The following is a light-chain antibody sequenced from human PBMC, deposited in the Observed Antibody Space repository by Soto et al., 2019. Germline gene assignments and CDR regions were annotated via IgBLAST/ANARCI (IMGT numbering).Light chain of an antibody. V-gene: IGLV2-23*01. CDR2: EGN. CDR3: CSYTGSSTS. J-gene: IGLJ3*02. CDR1: RSDVGSYNL. Sequence: QSALTQPASVSGSPGQSITMSCAGARSDVGSYNLVSWYQQYPGKAPKLIIYEGNKRPSGVSNRFSGSGSGNTASLTISGLQAEDAADYYCCSYTGSSTSFGGGTKLTVL.